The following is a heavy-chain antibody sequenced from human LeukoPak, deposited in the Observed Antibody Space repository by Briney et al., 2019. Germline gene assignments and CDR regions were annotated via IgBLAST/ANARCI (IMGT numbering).Heavy chain of an antibody. CDR2: IYYSGST. CDR1: GGSISSSSYY. CDR3: ARQTYYDFWSGLSHFDY. D-gene: IGHD3-3*01. J-gene: IGHJ4*02. Sequence: SETLSLTCTVSGGSISSSSYYWGWIRQPPGTGLEWLGSIYYSGSTYYNPSLKSRVTISVDTSKNQFSLKLSSVTAADTAVYYCARQTYYDFWSGLSHFDYWGQGTLVTVSS. V-gene: IGHV4-39*01.